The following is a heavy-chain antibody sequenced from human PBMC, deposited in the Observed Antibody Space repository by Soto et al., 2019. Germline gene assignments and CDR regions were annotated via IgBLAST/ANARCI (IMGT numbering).Heavy chain of an antibody. D-gene: IGHD3-9*01. J-gene: IGHJ6*02. CDR3: ARVVRHFDTPYGMDV. Sequence: GGSLRLSCAASGFPFSNYAMSWVRQAPGKGLEWVSGIGGSGSNTYYADSVKGRFTISRDNSKNTLFLQMNSLRAEDTAEYYCARVVRHFDTPYGMDVWGHGTTVTVSS. CDR1: GFPFSNYA. CDR2: IGGSGSNT. V-gene: IGHV3-23*01.